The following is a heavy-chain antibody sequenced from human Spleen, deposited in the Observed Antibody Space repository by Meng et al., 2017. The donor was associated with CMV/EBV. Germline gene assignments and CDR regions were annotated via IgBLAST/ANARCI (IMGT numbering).Heavy chain of an antibody. CDR3: ARDIVVVPAARLTDGMDV. J-gene: IGHJ6*02. D-gene: IGHD2-2*01. CDR2: IYYSGST. Sequence: SETLSLTCTVSGGSISSGGYYWSWIRQHPGKGLEWMGYIYYSGSTYYNPSLKSRVTISVDTSKNQFSLKLSSVTAADTAVYYCARDIVVVPAARLTDGMDVWGQGTTVTVSS. V-gene: IGHV4-31*03. CDR1: GGSISSGGYY.